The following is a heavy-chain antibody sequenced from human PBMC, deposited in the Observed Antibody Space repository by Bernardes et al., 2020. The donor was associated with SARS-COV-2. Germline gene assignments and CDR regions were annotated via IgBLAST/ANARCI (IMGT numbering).Heavy chain of an antibody. D-gene: IGHD2-8*01. CDR3: ARKYGHSYGLDV. CDR1: GFTFSDYC. J-gene: IGHJ6*02. V-gene: IGHV3-74*01. CDR2: VHTEGSST. Sequence: GGSLRLSCAASGFTFSDYCMHWVRLAPGKGLEWVSRVHTEGSSTFYADSVKGRFTISRDNAKNTRYLQTNSLRAEDTAVYYCARKYGHSYGLDVWGQGTTVNV.